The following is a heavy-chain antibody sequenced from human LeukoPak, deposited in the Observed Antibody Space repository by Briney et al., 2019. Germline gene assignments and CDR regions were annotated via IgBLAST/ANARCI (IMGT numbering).Heavy chain of an antibody. J-gene: IGHJ4*02. CDR3: ARTGYCTNGVCPLDY. Sequence: RASVKVSCKASGYTFTGYYMHWVRQAPGQGLEWMGWINPNSGGTNYAQKFQGRVTMTRDTSISTAYMELSRLRSDDTAVYYCARTGYCTNGVCPLDYWGQGTLVTVSS. D-gene: IGHD2-8*01. V-gene: IGHV1-2*02. CDR2: INPNSGGT. CDR1: GYTFTGYY.